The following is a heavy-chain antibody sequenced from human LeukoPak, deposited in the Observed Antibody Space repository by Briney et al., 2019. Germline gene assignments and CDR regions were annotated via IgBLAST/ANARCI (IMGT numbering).Heavy chain of an antibody. CDR1: GYSFTSNW. J-gene: IGHJ3*02. D-gene: IGHD5-24*01. Sequence: GESLKISCKGSGYSFTSNWIGWVRQMPGKGLELMGIIYPGDSDTRYSPSFQGQVTISADKSISTAYLHWSSLKASDTAMYYCAREMATAPGAFDIWGPGTMVTVSS. V-gene: IGHV5-51*01. CDR2: IYPGDSDT. CDR3: AREMATAPGAFDI.